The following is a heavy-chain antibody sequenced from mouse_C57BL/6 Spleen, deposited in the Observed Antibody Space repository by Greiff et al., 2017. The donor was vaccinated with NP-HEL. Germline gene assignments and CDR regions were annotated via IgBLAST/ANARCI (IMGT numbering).Heavy chain of an antibody. V-gene: IGHV1-55*01. CDR1: GYTFTSYW. J-gene: IGHJ4*01. CDR3: AREGGGNYDYAMDY. CDR2: IYPGSGST. D-gene: IGHD2-1*01. Sequence: QVQLQQPGAELVKPGASVKMSCKASGYTFTSYWITWVKQRPGQGLEWIGDIYPGSGSTNYNEKFKSKATLTVDTSSSTAYLQLSSLTSEDSAVYYCAREGGGNYDYAMDYWGQGTSVTVSS.